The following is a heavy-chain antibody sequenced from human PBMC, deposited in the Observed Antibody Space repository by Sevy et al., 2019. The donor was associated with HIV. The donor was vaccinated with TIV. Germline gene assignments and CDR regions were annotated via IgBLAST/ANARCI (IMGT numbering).Heavy chain of an antibody. CDR1: GFTFSSYD. Sequence: GGSLRLSCAASGFTFSSYDMNWVRQAPGKGLEWVSKISSSGSTISYADSVKGRFTISRDNAKNSLYLQMNSLRAEDTAVYYCARSPPYSSGWYGIDYWGQGTLVTVSS. CDR2: ISSSGSTI. CDR3: ARSPPYSSGWYGIDY. D-gene: IGHD6-19*01. V-gene: IGHV3-48*01. J-gene: IGHJ4*02.